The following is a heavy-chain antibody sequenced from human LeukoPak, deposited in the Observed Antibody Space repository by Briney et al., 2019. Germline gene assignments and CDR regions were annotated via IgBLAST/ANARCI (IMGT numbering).Heavy chain of an antibody. CDR2: IYYSGST. V-gene: IGHV4-59*01. CDR1: GGSISSYY. Sequence: SETLSLTCTVSGGSISSYYWSWIRQPPGKGLEWIGYIYYSGSTNYNPSLKSRVTISADTSKNQFSLKLSSVTAADTAVYYCARGPWYYYDSSGYYSPNYYYYGMDVWGQGTTVTVSS. CDR3: ARGPWYYYDSSGYYSPNYYYYGMDV. D-gene: IGHD3-22*01. J-gene: IGHJ6*02.